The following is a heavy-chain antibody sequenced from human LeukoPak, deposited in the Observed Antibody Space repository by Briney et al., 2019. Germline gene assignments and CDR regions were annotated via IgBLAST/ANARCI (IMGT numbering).Heavy chain of an antibody. V-gene: IGHV2-5*01. CDR3: ARWTLVRGDDFYYMDV. J-gene: IGHJ6*03. D-gene: IGHD3-10*01. CDR1: GFSLSTSRVG. CDR2: IYWNDNK. Sequence: SGPTLVNPTQTLTLTCTFSGFSLSTSRVGVGWIRQPPGKALEWLALIYWNDNKRYSPSLKSRLTVTKDTSKNQVVLTMTNMDPVDTATYYCARWTLVRGDDFYYMDVWGKGTTVTISS.